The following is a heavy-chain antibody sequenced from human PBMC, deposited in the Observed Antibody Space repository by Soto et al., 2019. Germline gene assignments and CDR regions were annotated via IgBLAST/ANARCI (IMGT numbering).Heavy chain of an antibody. J-gene: IGHJ4*02. CDR1: GGSISSGDYY. CDR2: IYYSGST. V-gene: IGHV4-30-4*01. CDR3: ARWDIVVVPAAIDY. Sequence: QVQLQEAGPGLVKPSQTLSLTCTVSGGSISSGDYYWSWIRQPPGKGLEWIGYIYYSGSTYYNPSLKSRVTISVDPSKIQFSLKLCSVTAADTAVYYCARWDIVVVPAAIDYWGQGTLVTVSS. D-gene: IGHD2-2*01.